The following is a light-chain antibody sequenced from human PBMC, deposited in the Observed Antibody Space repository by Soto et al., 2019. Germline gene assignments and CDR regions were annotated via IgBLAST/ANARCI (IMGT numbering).Light chain of an antibody. CDR3: QQYNHWWT. Sequence: IVIKQSAATPSVQPGERATLSSRASQSVSTNLVWYQQKPGQAPRLLIYGASTRATGVPGRFSGTGSGTEFTLTISSLQSEDSAVYYCQQYNHWWTFGQGTKVDIK. CDR2: GAS. J-gene: IGKJ1*01. CDR1: QSVSTN. V-gene: IGKV3-15*01.